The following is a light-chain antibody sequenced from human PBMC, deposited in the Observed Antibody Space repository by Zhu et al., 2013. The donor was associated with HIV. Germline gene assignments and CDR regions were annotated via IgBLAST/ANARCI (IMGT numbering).Light chain of an antibody. CDR3: AAWDDSLNVVM. CDR1: SLRSYY. CDR2: GKN. Sequence: SSELTQDPAVSVALGQTVRITCQGDSLRSYYATWFQQKPGQAPVLVIYGKNKRPSGIPDRFSGSKSGTSASLAITGLQAEDEADYFCAAWDDSLNVVMFGGGTKVTVL. V-gene: IGLV3-19*01. J-gene: IGLJ3*02.